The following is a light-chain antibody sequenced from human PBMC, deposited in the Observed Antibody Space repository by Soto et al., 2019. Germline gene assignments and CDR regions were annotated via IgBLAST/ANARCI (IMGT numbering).Light chain of an antibody. Sequence: EIVMTQTPLSSRVTLGQPASISCRSSQSLVHRDGNTYLSWLHQRPGQPPRLLIYMISDRFSGVPDRFSGSGAGTDFTLKISRVEAEDVGVYYCMHATHPYTFGQGTKLEIE. CDR2: MIS. J-gene: IGKJ2*01. V-gene: IGKV2-24*01. CDR3: MHATHPYT. CDR1: QSLVHRDGNTY.